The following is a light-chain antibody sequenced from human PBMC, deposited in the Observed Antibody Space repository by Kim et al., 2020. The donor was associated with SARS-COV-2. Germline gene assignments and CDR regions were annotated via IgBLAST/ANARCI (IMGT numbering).Light chain of an antibody. J-gene: IGLJ1*01. CDR3: CSYAGSYTFPYV. CDR2: DVS. CDR1: SSDVGGYNY. V-gene: IGLV2-11*01. Sequence: SFTISCTGTSSDVGGYNYVSWYQQHPGKAPKLMIYDVSKRPSGVPDRFSGSKSGNTASLTISGLQAEDEADYYCCSYAGSYTFPYVFGTGTKVTVL.